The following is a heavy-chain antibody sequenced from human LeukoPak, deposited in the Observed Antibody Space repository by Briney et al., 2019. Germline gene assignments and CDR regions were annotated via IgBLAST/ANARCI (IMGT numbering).Heavy chain of an antibody. J-gene: IGHJ4*03. Sequence: SETLSLTCAVYGGSFSAYYWSLIRQSPGKGLEWIAEINHRGDTNYNPSVKSRVSISVGTSKNQFSLKVTSLTAADTAVYYCARGPTISETGYFDYWGQGTLVTVSS. V-gene: IGHV4-34*01. D-gene: IGHD1-1*01. CDR3: ARGPTISETGYFDY. CDR2: INHRGDT. CDR1: GGSFSAYY.